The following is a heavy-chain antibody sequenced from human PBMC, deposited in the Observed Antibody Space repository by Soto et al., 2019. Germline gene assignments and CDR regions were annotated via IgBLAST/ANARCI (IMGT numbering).Heavy chain of an antibody. Sequence: QVQLVQSGAEVKKPGASVKVSCKASGYTFTTYDINWVRQATGQGLEWMGWMNPNSGKTAYAQRFQGRVSMTRDTSINTAYMELTSLRPDDPAVYYCARRGVAAAGTGDYWGQGTLVTVSS. CDR2: MNPNSGKT. D-gene: IGHD6-13*01. J-gene: IGHJ4*02. CDR3: ARRGVAAAGTGDY. V-gene: IGHV1-8*01. CDR1: GYTFTTYD.